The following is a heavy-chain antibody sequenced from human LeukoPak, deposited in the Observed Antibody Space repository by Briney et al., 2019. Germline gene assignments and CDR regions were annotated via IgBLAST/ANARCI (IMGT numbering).Heavy chain of an antibody. CDR1: GFTFSSYG. V-gene: IGHV3-30*02. D-gene: IGHD3-22*01. Sequence: GGSLRLSCAASGFTFSSYGMHWVRQAPGKGLEWVAFIRYDGSNKYYADSVKGRFTISRDNSKNTLYLQMNSLRAEDTAVYYCAKDSRIVAHTPLDYWGQGTLVTVSS. CDR3: AKDSRIVAHTPLDY. J-gene: IGHJ4*02. CDR2: IRYDGSNK.